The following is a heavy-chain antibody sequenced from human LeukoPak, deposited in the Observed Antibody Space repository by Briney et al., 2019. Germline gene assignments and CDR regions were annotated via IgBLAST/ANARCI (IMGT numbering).Heavy chain of an antibody. D-gene: IGHD1-26*01. CDR1: GYTFTGYY. J-gene: IGHJ4*02. Sequence: ASVKVSCKASGYTFTGYYMHWVRQAPGQGLEWMGWINPNSGGTNYAQKFQGRVTMTRDTSISTAYMELSRLRSDDTAVYYCARGQWELLSSYYFDYRGQGTLVTVSS. CDR2: INPNSGGT. CDR3: ARGQWELLSSYYFDY. V-gene: IGHV1-2*02.